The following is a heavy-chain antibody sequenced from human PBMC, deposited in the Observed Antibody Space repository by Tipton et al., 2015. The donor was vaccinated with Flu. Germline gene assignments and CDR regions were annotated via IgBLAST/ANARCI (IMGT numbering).Heavy chain of an antibody. J-gene: IGHJ3*02. D-gene: IGHD6-19*01. V-gene: IGHV4-61*02. CDR3: AREGPYSSAWYGLDAFDI. Sequence: TLSLTCTISGDSISSDYYWGWIRQPAGKGLEWIGRIYTSGSTKYNPSLKSRVTISVDTSKNRFSLKLSSVTAADTAVYYCAREGPYSSAWYGLDAFDIWGQGTMVTVSS. CDR1: GDSISSDYY. CDR2: IYTSGST.